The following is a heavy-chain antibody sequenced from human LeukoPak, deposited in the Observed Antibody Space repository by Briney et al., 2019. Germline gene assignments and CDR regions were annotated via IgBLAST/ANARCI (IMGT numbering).Heavy chain of an antibody. J-gene: IGHJ5*02. CDR1: GGSFSGYY. CDR3: ARAPRVPAAMRPNWFDP. D-gene: IGHD2-2*01. V-gene: IGHV4-34*01. CDR2: INHSGST. Sequence: SETLSLTCAVYGGSFSGYYWSWIRQPPGKGLEWIGEINHSGSTNYNPSLKSRATISVDTPKNQFSLKLSSVTAADTAVYYCARAPRVPAAMRPNWFDPWGQGTLVTVSS.